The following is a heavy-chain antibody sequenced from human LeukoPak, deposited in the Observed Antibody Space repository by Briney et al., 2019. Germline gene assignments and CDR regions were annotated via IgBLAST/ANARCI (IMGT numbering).Heavy chain of an antibody. V-gene: IGHV1-8*03. Sequence: ASVKVSCKASGYTFTSNDINWVRQATGQGLEWMGWMNPNSGNTGYAQKFQGRVTITRNTSISTAYMELSSLRSEDTAVYYCARGPDFSGYYYYYMDVWGKGTTVTVSS. J-gene: IGHJ6*03. CDR2: MNPNSGNT. CDR3: ARGPDFSGYYYYYMDV. D-gene: IGHD3-3*01. CDR1: GYTFTSND.